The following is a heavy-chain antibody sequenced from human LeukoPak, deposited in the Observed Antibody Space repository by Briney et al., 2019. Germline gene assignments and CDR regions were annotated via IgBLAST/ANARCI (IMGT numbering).Heavy chain of an antibody. CDR3: ASASSHRIAAGGDY. V-gene: IGHV3-74*01. Sequence: GGSVRLSCAACVFTFSNYWMHWVRQARGKGLVWVSRIHSDGSSRNYADSVKGRFTLSRDNAKNTLYLQMNSLRAEDTAVYYCASASSHRIAAGGDYWGQGTLVTVSS. CDR1: VFTFSNYW. CDR2: IHSDGSSR. D-gene: IGHD6-13*01. J-gene: IGHJ4*02.